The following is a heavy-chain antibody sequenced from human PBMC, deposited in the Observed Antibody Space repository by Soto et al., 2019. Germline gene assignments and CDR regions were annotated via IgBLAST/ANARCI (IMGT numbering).Heavy chain of an antibody. CDR3: AREARSAGSCFYFRPDY. Sequence: PGGSLRLSCAASGFTVSSYWMHWVRQAPGKGLVWVSRIKSDGSSTSYADSVKGRFTISRDTAKNTLYLQMNSLRAEDTAVYYCAREARSAGSCFYFRPDYWGQGTLVTVS. V-gene: IGHV3-74*01. D-gene: IGHD2-15*01. CDR1: GFTVSSYW. J-gene: IGHJ4*02. CDR2: IKSDGSST.